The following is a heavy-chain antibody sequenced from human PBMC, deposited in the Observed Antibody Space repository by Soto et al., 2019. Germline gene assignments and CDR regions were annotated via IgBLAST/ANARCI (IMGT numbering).Heavy chain of an antibody. CDR1: GGTFSNYA. J-gene: IGHJ3*02. CDR3: ARASYCISTSCYAFDI. Sequence: QVQLVQSGAEVRKPGSSVKVSCKASGGTFSNYAISWVRQAPGQGLEWMGGIIPVFGTPNYAQKFQGRVTMTADMSTSTAYMEVSSLRSDDTAVFYCARASYCISTSCYAFDIWGQGTMVTVSS. CDR2: IIPVFGTP. V-gene: IGHV1-69*14. D-gene: IGHD2-2*01.